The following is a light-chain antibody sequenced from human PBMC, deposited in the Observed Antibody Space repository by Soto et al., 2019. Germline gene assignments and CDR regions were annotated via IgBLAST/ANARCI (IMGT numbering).Light chain of an antibody. Sequence: SPDSMPVTHGKTAYLSCKASKSLLLSSGNNYLDWYLQKPGQSTQLLIYLGSTRACGVPDRFSGSGSGTYFIRKSCPQAAEDAVVYYWAQRSEAVTVGGGTKVDIK. J-gene: IGKJ4*01. CDR3: AQRSEAVT. V-gene: IGKV2-28*01. CDR2: LGS. CDR1: KSLLLSSGNNY.